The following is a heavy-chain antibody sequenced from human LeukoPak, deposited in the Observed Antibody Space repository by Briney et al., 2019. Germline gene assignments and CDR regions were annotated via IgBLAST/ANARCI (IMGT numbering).Heavy chain of an antibody. CDR3: ATSSSWYSNWFDP. J-gene: IGHJ5*02. V-gene: IGHV3-21*01. Sequence: GGSLRLSCAASGFTFSSYSMNWVRQAPGKGLEWVSSISSSSSYIYYADSVKGRFTISRDNAKNSLYLQMNSLRAEDTAVYYCATSSSWYSNWFDPWGQGTLVTVSS. CDR1: GFTFSSYS. D-gene: IGHD6-13*01. CDR2: ISSSSSYI.